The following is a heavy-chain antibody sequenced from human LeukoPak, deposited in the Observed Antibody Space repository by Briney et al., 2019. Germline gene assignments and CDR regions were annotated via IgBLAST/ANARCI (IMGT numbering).Heavy chain of an antibody. J-gene: IGHJ3*01. V-gene: IGHV3-48*02. CDR1: GFTLCTNS. Sequence: QSGGSLRFSCAASGFTLCTNSMNGGRQAPGKGLEWVSYISTSISTMYYADSVEGRFTISRDNAKTSLYLQMNSLRDEDTAIYYCARHFAEGDGLDFWRRGTLVTVSS. CDR2: ISTSISTM. CDR3: ARHFAEGDGLDF. D-gene: IGHD1-14*01.